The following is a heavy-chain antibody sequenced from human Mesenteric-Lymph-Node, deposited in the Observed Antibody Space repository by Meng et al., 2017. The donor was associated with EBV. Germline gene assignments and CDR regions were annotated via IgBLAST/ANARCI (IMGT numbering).Heavy chain of an antibody. CDR3: ARGNYGSGTYYERYYDL. Sequence: LQLQESAPGLVKSSETLSLPCHVSGGSISSSNYFWGWIRQPPGKGLEWIGNIYYSGTTHYNSYLKSRVTISVDTSKSQFSVKLNSVTAADTAVYYCARGNYGSGTYYERYYDLWGRGTLVTVSS. J-gene: IGHJ2*01. V-gene: IGHV4-39*07. D-gene: IGHD3-10*01. CDR2: IYYSGTT. CDR1: GGSISSSNYF.